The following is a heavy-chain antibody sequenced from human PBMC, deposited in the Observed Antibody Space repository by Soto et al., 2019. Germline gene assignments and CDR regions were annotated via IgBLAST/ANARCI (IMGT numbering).Heavy chain of an antibody. Sequence: PSETLSLTCAVYGGSFSGYYWSWIRQPPGKGLEWIGEINHSGSTNYNPSLKSRVTISVDTSKNQFSLKLSSVTAADTAVYYCARGLGGSGSYYTRYYYYYMDVWGEGTTVTVSS. J-gene: IGHJ6*03. CDR1: GGSFSGYY. CDR2: INHSGST. V-gene: IGHV4-34*01. D-gene: IGHD3-10*01. CDR3: ARGLGGSGSYYTRYYYYYMDV.